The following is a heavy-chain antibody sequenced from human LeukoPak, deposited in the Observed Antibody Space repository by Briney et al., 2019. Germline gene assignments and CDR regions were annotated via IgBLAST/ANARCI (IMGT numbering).Heavy chain of an antibody. CDR2: ISSSGSTI. CDR3: AKDRSWSVGTTTHFDY. CDR1: GFTFSSYE. V-gene: IGHV3-48*03. J-gene: IGHJ4*02. Sequence: PGGSLRLSCAASGFTFSSYEMNWVRQAPGKGLEWVSYISSSGSTIYYADSVKGRFTISRDNAKNSLYLQMNSLRAEDTAVYYCAKDRSWSVGTTTHFDYWGQGTLVPVSS. D-gene: IGHD1-26*01.